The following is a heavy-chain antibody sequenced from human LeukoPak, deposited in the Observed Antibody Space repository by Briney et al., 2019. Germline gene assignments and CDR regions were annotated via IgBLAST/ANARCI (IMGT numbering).Heavy chain of an antibody. D-gene: IGHD2-15*01. CDR1: GFTLSSYA. Sequence: PGGSLSLSCAASGFTLSSYAMTWVRQAPGKGLEWVSAISGRGESTYYADSVKGRFTISRDNSKNTLYLQMNSLRAEDTAIYYCAKTKTPSVVPGPILYFDYWGQGTLVTVSS. CDR3: AKTKTPSVVPGPILYFDY. V-gene: IGHV3-23*01. CDR2: ISGRGEST. J-gene: IGHJ4*02.